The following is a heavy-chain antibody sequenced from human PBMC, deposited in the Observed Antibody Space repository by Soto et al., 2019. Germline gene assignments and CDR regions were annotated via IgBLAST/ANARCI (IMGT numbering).Heavy chain of an antibody. J-gene: IGHJ4*02. CDR1: GFTFSSYA. D-gene: IGHD6-19*01. CDR3: ARDRVASSWSYFDK. V-gene: IGHV3-30-3*01. CDR2: ISYDGSNK. Sequence: PGGSLRLSCAASGFTFSSYAMHWVRQAPGKGLEWVAVISYDGSNKYYADSVKGRFTISRDNSKNTLYLQMNSLRAEDTAVYYCARDRVASSWSYFDKWGQGTLVTVSS.